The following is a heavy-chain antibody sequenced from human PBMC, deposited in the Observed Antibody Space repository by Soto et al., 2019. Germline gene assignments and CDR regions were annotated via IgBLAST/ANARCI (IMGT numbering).Heavy chain of an antibody. J-gene: IGHJ2*01. V-gene: IGHV4-30-4*01. CDR2: IFPSGAT. CDR1: GAPISGGDYH. CDR3: ARGSAAKRYFDL. D-gene: IGHD5-18*01. Sequence: QVQLQESGPGLVKPSQTLSLMCTVSGAPISGGDYHWSWIRQPPGKGLEWIGYIFPSGATHYNEYLGSRITMSVETSKSHFSLKLTSVTAADTAVYFCARGSAAKRYFDLWGRGTLVTVSS.